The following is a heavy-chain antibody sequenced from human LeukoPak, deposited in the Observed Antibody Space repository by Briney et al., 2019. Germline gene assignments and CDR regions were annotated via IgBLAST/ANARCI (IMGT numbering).Heavy chain of an antibody. CDR1: GGSFSSYY. Sequence: PAETLTLTCAVHGGSFSSYYWSWIRQPPGKGLEWIGEINHSGSTNYNPSLKSRVTISVDTSKHQFSLKLSSVTAAQTAVYYCASKGYGSGSGVDYWGQGTLVTVSS. CDR2: INHSGST. V-gene: IGHV4-34*01. D-gene: IGHD3-10*01. CDR3: ASKGYGSGSGVDY. J-gene: IGHJ4*02.